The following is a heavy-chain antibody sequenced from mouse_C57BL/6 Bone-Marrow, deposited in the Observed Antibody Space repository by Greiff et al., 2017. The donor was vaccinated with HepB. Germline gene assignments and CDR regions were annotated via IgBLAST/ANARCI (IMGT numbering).Heavy chain of an antibody. V-gene: IGHV1-55*01. CDR2: IYPGSGST. CDR1: GYTFTSYW. J-gene: IGHJ4*01. CDR3: ARERSYARDY. Sequence: QVQLQQPGAELVKPGASVKMSCKASGYTFTSYWITWVKQKPGQGLEWIGDIYPGSGSTNYNEKFKSKATLTVDTSTSTDYMQLSSLTSEDSAVYYSARERSYARDYWGQGTSVTVSS.